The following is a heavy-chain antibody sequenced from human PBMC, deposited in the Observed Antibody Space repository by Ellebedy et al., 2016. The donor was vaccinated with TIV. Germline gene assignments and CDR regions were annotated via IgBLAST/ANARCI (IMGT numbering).Heavy chain of an antibody. CDR2: IYQDGHAQ. CDR1: GFSFRSYW. V-gene: IGHV3-7*01. CDR3: ARRGSYGDYAVQVNSWFDR. J-gene: IGHJ5*02. D-gene: IGHD4-17*01. Sequence: PGGSLRLSCAASGFSFRSYWMSWVRQAPGKGLEWVANIYQDGHAQYYVDSVKGRFTISRANAKNSLFLQMNSLRVEDTAVYYCARRGSYGDYAVQVNSWFDRWGRGTLVTVAS.